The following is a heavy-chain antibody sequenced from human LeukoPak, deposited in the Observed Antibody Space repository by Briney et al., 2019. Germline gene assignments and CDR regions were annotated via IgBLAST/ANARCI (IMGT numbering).Heavy chain of an antibody. CDR2: IKSKTDGGTT. D-gene: IGHD6-13*01. CDR1: GFTFSNAW. CDR3: TTDIFFAHRSSWYGHDAFDI. Sequence: GGSLRLSCAASGFTFSNAWMSWVRQAPGKGLEWVGRIKSKTDGGTTDYAAPVKGRFTISRDDSKNTLYLQMNSLKTEDTAVYYCTTDIFFAHRSSWYGHDAFDIWGQGTMVTVSS. J-gene: IGHJ3*02. V-gene: IGHV3-15*01.